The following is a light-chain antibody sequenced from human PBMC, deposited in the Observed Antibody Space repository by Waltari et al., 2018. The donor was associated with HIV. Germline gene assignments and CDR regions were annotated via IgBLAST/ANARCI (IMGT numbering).Light chain of an antibody. CDR3: QHTNGSPRT. CDR2: TTS. Sequence: VQMTQSPSSLSASVGDRVTITCRASENIKRELNWFQQKSGRAPKLLIHTTSILQGDVPSRFSGSGSGTDFTLTIRNVQPEDFATYYCQHTNGSPRTFGQGTQVEIK. CDR1: ENIKRE. J-gene: IGKJ1*01. V-gene: IGKV1-39*01.